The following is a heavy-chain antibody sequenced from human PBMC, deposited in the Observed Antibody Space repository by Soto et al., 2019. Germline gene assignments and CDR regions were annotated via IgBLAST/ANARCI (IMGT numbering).Heavy chain of an antibody. CDR2: IYYRGTT. D-gene: IGHD3-9*01. J-gene: IGHJ3*02. Sequence: LSLTCTVSGGSINSDYWSWIRQSPGKGLEWIGYIYYRGTTNYNSSLRSRVTISVDTSKNQFSLKLSSVTAADTAVYFCARVGSSDDILTGYRDAFEIWGQGTMVTVSS. CDR3: ARVGSSDDILTGYRDAFEI. V-gene: IGHV4-59*12. CDR1: GGSINSDY.